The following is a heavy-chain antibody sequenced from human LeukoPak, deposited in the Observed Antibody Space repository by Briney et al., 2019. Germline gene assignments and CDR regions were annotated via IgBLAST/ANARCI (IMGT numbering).Heavy chain of an antibody. CDR1: GGSFSGYY. V-gene: IGHV4-34*01. Sequence: SETLSLTCAVNGGSFSGYYWSWIRQPPGKGLEWIGEINHSGSTNYNPSLKSRVTISVDTSKNQFSLKLSSVTAADTAVYYCATTLGYGDYGFDYWGQGTLVTVSS. D-gene: IGHD4-17*01. CDR2: INHSGST. CDR3: ATTLGYGDYGFDY. J-gene: IGHJ4*02.